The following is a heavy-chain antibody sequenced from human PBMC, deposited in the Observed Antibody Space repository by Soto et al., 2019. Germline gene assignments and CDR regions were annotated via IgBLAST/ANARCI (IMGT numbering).Heavy chain of an antibody. J-gene: IGHJ3*02. Sequence: QVQLVESGGGVVQPGRSLRLSCAASGITFSSYAMHWVRQAPGKGLEWVAVISYDGSNKYYADSVKGRFTISRDNSKNTLYLQMNSLRAEDTAVYYCAREGLYDSSGYLGPPDAFDIWGQGTMVTVSS. CDR1: GITFSSYA. V-gene: IGHV3-30-3*01. CDR3: AREGLYDSSGYLGPPDAFDI. D-gene: IGHD3-22*01. CDR2: ISYDGSNK.